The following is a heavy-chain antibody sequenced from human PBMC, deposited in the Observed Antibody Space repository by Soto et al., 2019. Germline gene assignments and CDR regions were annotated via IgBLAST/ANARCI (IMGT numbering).Heavy chain of an antibody. V-gene: IGHV3-74*01. Sequence: EVRLVESGGGLVQPGGSLRVSCAASGFSFSDYWMHWVRQAPGKGPLWVSRINRDGSYASYADSVKGRFTISRDNAKNTLYLQMDSLGVEDAAVYYCARDLSDGRVGGGFWGQGTRVTVSS. CDR3: ARDLSDGRVGGGF. J-gene: IGHJ4*02. D-gene: IGHD3-16*01. CDR2: INRDGSYA. CDR1: GFSFSDYW.